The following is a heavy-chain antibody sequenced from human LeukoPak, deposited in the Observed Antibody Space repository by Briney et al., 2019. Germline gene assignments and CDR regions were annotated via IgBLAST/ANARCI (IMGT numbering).Heavy chain of an antibody. CDR1: GFTFSDYH. J-gene: IGHJ4*02. CDR2: ISPGGHTV. CDR3: AAGRDIAVAGPGGYFDY. V-gene: IGHV3-11*01. D-gene: IGHD6-19*01. Sequence: GGSLRLSCVASGFTFSDYHMNWIRQAPGKGLEWVSYISPGGHTVYFANSVKGRFTLSRDNAKDSLSLQMNSLTAEDTAVYYCAAGRDIAVAGPGGYFDYWGQGTLVTVSS.